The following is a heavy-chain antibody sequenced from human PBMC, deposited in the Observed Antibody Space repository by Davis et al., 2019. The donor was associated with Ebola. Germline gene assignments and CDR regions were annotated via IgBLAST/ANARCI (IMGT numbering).Heavy chain of an antibody. D-gene: IGHD2-15*01. V-gene: IGHV3-30*02. CDR3: AKHLCIHNTCYSELFDY. CDR2: IPYYETNP. J-gene: IGHJ4*02. CDR1: GFNFRDYG. Sequence: GESLKISCAASGFNFRDYGMHWIRQAPGKGLEWVAFIPYYETNPSYAASVRGRFTISRDVSKNTAYLQMNSLRPEDTAVYHCAKHLCIHNTCYSELFDYWGPGALVTVSS.